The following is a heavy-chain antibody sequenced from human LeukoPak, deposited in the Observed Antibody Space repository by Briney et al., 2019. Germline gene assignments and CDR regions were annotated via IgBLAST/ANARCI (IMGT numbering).Heavy chain of an antibody. J-gene: IGHJ4*02. CDR1: GFTFRTYW. CDR2: IGGSGIGHST. CDR3: ARDSGWLRYHD. Sequence: GGSLRLSCAASGFTFRTYWMTWVRQAPGKGLEWVSGIGGSGIGHSTHYADSVKGRFTISRDNSKNMVYLQMDSLRAEDTALYYCARDSGWLRYHDWGQGALVTVSS. V-gene: IGHV3-23*01. D-gene: IGHD5-12*01.